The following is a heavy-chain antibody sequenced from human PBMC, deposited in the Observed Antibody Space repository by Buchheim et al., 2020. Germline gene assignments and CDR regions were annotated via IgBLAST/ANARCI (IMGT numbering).Heavy chain of an antibody. J-gene: IGHJ3*02. Sequence: EVQLVESGGGLVKPGGSLRLSCAASGFTFSSYSMNWVRQAPGKGLEWVSSISSSSSYIYYADSVKGRVTIYRAKAKKPLYLQMNSLRAEDTAVYYCARDRSDYYYDSSGDDAFDIWGQGT. CDR2: ISSSSSYI. D-gene: IGHD3-22*01. CDR3: ARDRSDYYYDSSGDDAFDI. V-gene: IGHV3-21*01. CDR1: GFTFSSYS.